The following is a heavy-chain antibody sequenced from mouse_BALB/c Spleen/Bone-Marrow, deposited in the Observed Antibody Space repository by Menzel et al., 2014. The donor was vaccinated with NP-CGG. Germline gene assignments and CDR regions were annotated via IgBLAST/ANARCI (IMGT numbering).Heavy chain of an antibody. CDR2: IWSDGST. J-gene: IGHJ4*01. V-gene: IGHV2-6-1*01. CDR1: GFSLTSYG. CDR3: ARQKYGYAMDY. D-gene: IGHD1-1*02. Sequence: VQLQQSGPGLVAPSQSLSITCTISGFSLTSYGVHWVRRPPGKGLEWLVVIWSDGSTTYNSALKSRLSISKDNSKSRVFLKMNSLQTDDTAMYYCARQKYGYAMDYWGQGTSVTVSS.